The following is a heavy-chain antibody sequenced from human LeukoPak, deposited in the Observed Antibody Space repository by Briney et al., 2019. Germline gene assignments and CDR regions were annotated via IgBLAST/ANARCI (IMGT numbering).Heavy chain of an antibody. CDR3: AREAHTQYCSGGSCYGGVY. J-gene: IGHJ4*02. D-gene: IGHD2-15*01. CDR2: IIPIFGTA. CDR1: GGTFSSYA. V-gene: IGHV1-69*13. Sequence: SVKVSCKASGGTFSSYAIGWVRQAPGQGVEWMGGIIPIFGTANYAQKFQGRVTITADESTSTAYMELSSLRSEDTAVYYCAREAHTQYCSGGSCYGGVYWGQGTLVTVSS.